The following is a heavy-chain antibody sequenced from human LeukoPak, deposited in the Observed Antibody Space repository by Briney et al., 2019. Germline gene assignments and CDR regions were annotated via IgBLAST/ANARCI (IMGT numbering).Heavy chain of an antibody. D-gene: IGHD3-22*01. CDR3: ARDWYYYDSSGYYLQAFDI. J-gene: IGHJ3*02. CDR1: GGSISSYY. CDR2: FYHGGST. V-gene: IGHV4-59*12. Sequence: SGTLSLTCTVSGGSISSYYWSWIRQPPGKGLEWIGTFYHGGSTYYNPSLKSRVTISVDTSKNQFSLKLSSVTAADTAVYYCARDWYYYDSSGYYLQAFDIWGQGTMVTVSS.